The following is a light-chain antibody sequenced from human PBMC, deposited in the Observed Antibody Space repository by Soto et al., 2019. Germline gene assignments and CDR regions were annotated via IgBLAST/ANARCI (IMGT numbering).Light chain of an antibody. J-gene: IGKJ4*01. CDR1: QSVSSSY. V-gene: IGKV3-20*01. CDR3: QQYGSSPLT. Sequence: EIVLTQSPGTLSLSPGERATLSCRASQSVSSSYLAWYQQKPGQAPRLLIYGASSRATGIPDRFSGSGSGTDFTLTISRLEPEDFAVYYCQQYGSSPLTFGGGTNVDNK. CDR2: GAS.